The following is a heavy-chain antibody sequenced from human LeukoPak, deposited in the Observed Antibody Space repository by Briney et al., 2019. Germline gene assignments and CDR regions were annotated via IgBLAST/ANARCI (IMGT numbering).Heavy chain of an antibody. D-gene: IGHD2-15*01. Sequence: GGSLRLSCAASGFTFSSYAMSWVRQAPGKGLEWVSAISGSGGSTYYADSVKGRFTISRDNSKNTLYLQMNSLRAEDTAVYYCARVVEGGRPPYYYMDVWGKGTTVTVSS. V-gene: IGHV3-23*01. CDR3: ARVVEGGRPPYYYMDV. J-gene: IGHJ6*03. CDR2: ISGSGGST. CDR1: GFTFSSYA.